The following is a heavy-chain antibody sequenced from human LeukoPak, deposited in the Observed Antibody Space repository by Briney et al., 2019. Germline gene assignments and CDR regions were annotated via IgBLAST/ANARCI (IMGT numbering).Heavy chain of an antibody. Sequence: GGSLRLSCAASGFTFSSYAMSWVRQAPGKVLEWVSAISGSGDSTYYADSVKGRFAISRDNPMHTLYLHLHSLRAGDTAVYYCAKHPDFSNYVSRLDSWGQGTLVTVSS. CDR2: ISGSGDST. CDR3: AKHPDFSNYVSRLDS. J-gene: IGHJ4*02. D-gene: IGHD4-11*01. V-gene: IGHV3-23*01. CDR1: GFTFSSYA.